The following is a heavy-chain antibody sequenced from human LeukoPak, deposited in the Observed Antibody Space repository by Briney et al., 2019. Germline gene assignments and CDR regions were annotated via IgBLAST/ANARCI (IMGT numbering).Heavy chain of an antibody. D-gene: IGHD2-15*01. Sequence: GESLKISCKGSGYNFINHWIGWVRQMPGEGLEWMGIIYPGDSETRYSPSFQGQVTISDDKSISTAYLQWSSLKASDTAMYYCARYCSGSSCFHYGMDVWGQGTTVTVSS. J-gene: IGHJ6*02. CDR2: IYPGDSET. CDR1: GYNFINHW. CDR3: ARYCSGSSCFHYGMDV. V-gene: IGHV5-51*01.